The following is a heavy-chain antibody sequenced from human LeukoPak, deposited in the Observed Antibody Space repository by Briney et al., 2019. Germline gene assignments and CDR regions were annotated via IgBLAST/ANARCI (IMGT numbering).Heavy chain of an antibody. D-gene: IGHD6-19*01. V-gene: IGHV4-34*01. Sequence: SETLSLTCAVSGMPFSNYYWSWVRQSPRQGLEWIGEINHSGYTNYNPSLKSRVTMSIDTSKNQFSLILTSVTAADAGVYYCTRAVAGHPDWGQGTLVTVSS. CDR1: GMPFSNYY. CDR2: INHSGYT. J-gene: IGHJ4*02. CDR3: TRAVAGHPD.